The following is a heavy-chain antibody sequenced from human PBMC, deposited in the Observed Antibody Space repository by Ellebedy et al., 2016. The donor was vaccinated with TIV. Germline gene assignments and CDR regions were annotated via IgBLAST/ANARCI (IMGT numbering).Heavy chain of an antibody. CDR1: GFTFSSYA. Sequence: GESLKISCAASGFTFSSYAMSWVRQAPGKGLEWVSAISGSGGSTYYADYVKGRFTISRDNFKNTLYLQINSLTAEDTAVYYCAKRKKVATPGSGYYFDYWGQGTLVTVSS. CDR2: ISGSGGST. J-gene: IGHJ4*02. V-gene: IGHV3-23*01. D-gene: IGHD5-12*01. CDR3: AKRKKVATPGSGYYFDY.